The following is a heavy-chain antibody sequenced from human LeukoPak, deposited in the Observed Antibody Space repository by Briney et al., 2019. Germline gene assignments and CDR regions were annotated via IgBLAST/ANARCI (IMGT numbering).Heavy chain of an antibody. CDR3: ARAGGSGPDYYYYYGMDV. CDR2: VRYDETNK. Sequence: QSGGSLRLSCVASGFLFSNYGMHWVRQAPGKGLEWVAFVRYDETNKYYADSVKGRFTISRDNSKNTLYLQMNSLRAEDTAVYYCARAGGSGPDYYYYYGMDVWGQGTTVTVSS. D-gene: IGHD6-19*01. V-gene: IGHV3-30*02. J-gene: IGHJ6*02. CDR1: GFLFSNYG.